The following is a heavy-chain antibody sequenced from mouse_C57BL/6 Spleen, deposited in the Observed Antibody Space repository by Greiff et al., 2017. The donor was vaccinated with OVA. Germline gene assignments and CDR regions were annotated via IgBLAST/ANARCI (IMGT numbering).Heavy chain of an antibody. J-gene: IGHJ3*01. D-gene: IGHD2-4*01. CDR3: ARGGGDYDWFAY. CDR2: ISYDGSD. V-gene: IGHV3-6*01. CDR1: GYSITSGYY. Sequence: EVKLQESGPGLVKPSQSLSLTCSVTGYSITSGYYWNWIRQFPGNKLEWMGYISYDGSDNYNPSLKNRISITRDTSKNQFFLKLNSVTTEDTATYCCARGGGDYDWFAYWGQGTLVTVSA.